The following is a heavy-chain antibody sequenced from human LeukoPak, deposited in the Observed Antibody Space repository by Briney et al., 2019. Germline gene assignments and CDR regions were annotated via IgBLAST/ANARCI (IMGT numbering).Heavy chain of an antibody. D-gene: IGHD7-27*01. CDR3: ARALGQGYFDY. J-gene: IGHJ4*02. Sequence: SQTLSLTCAVSGGSISSGGYSWSWIRQPPGKGLEWIGYIYYSGSTYYNPSLKSRVTISVDTSKNQFSLKLSSVTAADTAVYYCARALGQGYFDYWGQGTLVTVSS. CDR1: GGSISSGGYS. CDR2: IYYSGST. V-gene: IGHV4-30-4*07.